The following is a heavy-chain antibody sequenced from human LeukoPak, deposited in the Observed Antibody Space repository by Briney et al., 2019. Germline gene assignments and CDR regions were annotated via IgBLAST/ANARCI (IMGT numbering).Heavy chain of an antibody. CDR2: ISASGNT. Sequence: PSETLSLTCTVSGGSISSYYWSWIRQPAGKGLEWIGRISASGNTNYNPSLSSRVTMSVDTSRSQFSLKLRSVTAADTAVHYCAREGRSSTPGYWGQGTLVTVSS. CDR1: GGSISSYY. D-gene: IGHD2-15*01. V-gene: IGHV4-4*07. CDR3: AREGRSSTPGY. J-gene: IGHJ4*02.